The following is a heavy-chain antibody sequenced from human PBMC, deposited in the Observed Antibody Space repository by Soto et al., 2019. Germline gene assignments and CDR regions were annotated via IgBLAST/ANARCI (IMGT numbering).Heavy chain of an antibody. CDR3: ARSSGGNFGIIIEGSNWFDP. J-gene: IGHJ5*02. V-gene: IGHV1-46*01. CDR2: INPHGGST. Sequence: ASVKVSCKAPGDTFTSYYLNWVRQAPGQGLEWMGVINPHGGSTKYAQKFQGRVTMTRDTSRSTVYMELRSLRSDETDIYYCARSSGGNFGIIIEGSNWFDPWGQGTLVTVSS. D-gene: IGHD3-3*01. CDR1: GDTFTSYY.